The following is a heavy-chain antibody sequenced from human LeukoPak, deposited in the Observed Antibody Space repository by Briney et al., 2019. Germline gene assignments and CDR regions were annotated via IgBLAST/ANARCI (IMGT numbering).Heavy chain of an antibody. V-gene: IGHV3-23*01. CDR1: GFTFSSYA. CDR3: AKVHLWFGRDY. CDR2: ISGSGGST. J-gene: IGHJ4*02. D-gene: IGHD3-10*01. Sequence: GGSLRLSCAASGFTFSSYAMSWVRQAPGKGLEWVSAISGSGGSTYYADSVKGRFTTSRDNSKNTLYLQMNRLRAEDTAVYYCAKVHLWFGRDYWGQGTLVTVSS.